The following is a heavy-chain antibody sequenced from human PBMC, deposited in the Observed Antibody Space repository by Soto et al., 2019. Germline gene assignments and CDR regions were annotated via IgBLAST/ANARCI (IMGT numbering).Heavy chain of an antibody. V-gene: IGHV4-39*01. CDR1: GASISSSSFF. D-gene: IGHD6-13*01. J-gene: IGHJ4*02. CDR3: ARHARAAAGTGLDY. Sequence: PSETLSLTCSVSGASISSSSFFWAWIRQRPGKGLEWIGSIYYTGGTNNNPSLKSRLTISVDTSKSRFSLELRSVTAADTAVYYCARHARAAAGTGLDYWGQGIPVTVPQ. CDR2: IYYTGGT.